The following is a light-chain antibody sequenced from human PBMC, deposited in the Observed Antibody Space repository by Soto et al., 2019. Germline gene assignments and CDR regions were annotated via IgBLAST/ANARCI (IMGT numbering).Light chain of an antibody. Sequence: EIVWTKNPVTLSLSPGDRATLNCVASQSVRSSYLAWDQQQTGQAPRLLIHGASRRATGIPDRFSGSGSGTDFTLTLSRLEPEDFPVYFCQQSGDMWTSPQAVKVGI. V-gene: IGKV3-20*01. CDR1: QSVRSSY. CDR3: QQSGDMWT. J-gene: IGKJ1*01. CDR2: GAS.